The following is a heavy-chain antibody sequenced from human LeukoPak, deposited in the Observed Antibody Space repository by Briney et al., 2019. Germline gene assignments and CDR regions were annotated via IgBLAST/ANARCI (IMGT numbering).Heavy chain of an antibody. D-gene: IGHD3-22*01. J-gene: IGHJ1*01. V-gene: IGHV3-21*01. CDR1: GFTFSSYS. Sequence: PGGSLRLSCAASGFTFSSYSMNWVRQAPGKGLEWVSSISSSSSYIYHADSVKGRFTISRDNAKNSLYLQMNSLRAEDTAVYYCAKHESGSHYYDSSGPFQHWGQGTLVTVSS. CDR2: ISSSSSYI. CDR3: AKHESGSHYYDSSGPFQH.